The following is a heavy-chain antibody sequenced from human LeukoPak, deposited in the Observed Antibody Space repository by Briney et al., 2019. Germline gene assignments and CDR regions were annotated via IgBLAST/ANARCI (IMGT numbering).Heavy chain of an antibody. CDR2: IYHSGST. CDR3: AKLDPVIRLGFGY. Sequence: SGTLSLTCAVSGGSTSSSNWWSWVRQPPGKGLEWIGEIYHSGSTNYNPSLKSRVTISVDKSKNQFSLKLSSVTAADTAVYYCAKLDPVIRLGFGYWGQGTLVTVSS. CDR1: GGSTSSSNW. D-gene: IGHD2/OR15-2a*01. V-gene: IGHV4-4*02. J-gene: IGHJ4*02.